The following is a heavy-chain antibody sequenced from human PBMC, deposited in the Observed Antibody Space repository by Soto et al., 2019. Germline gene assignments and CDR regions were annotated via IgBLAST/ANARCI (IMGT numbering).Heavy chain of an antibody. J-gene: IGHJ4*02. Sequence: EVQLVESGGGLVQPGGSLRLSCAASGFTFSRNSMNWVRQAPGKGLEWVSYISRSSSTIYYADSVKGRFTISRDNAKNSLYLQMNSLRAVDTPVHHCARHDLMGHSDYWGQGTLATVSS. D-gene: IGHD3-16*01. CDR2: ISRSSSTI. CDR1: GFTFSRNS. V-gene: IGHV3-48*01. CDR3: ARHDLMGHSDY.